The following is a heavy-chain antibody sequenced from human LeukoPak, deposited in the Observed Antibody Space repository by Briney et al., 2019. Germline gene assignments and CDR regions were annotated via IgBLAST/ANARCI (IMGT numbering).Heavy chain of an antibody. Sequence: SETLSLTCTVSGGSISSYYWSWIRQPPGKGLEWIGYIYYSGSTNYNPSLKSRVTISVDMSKNQFSLKLSSVTAADSAVYYCARFGTSSGWLPYYYYGMDVWGQGTTVTVSS. CDR3: ARFGTSSGWLPYYYYGMDV. J-gene: IGHJ6*02. D-gene: IGHD6-19*01. V-gene: IGHV4-59*08. CDR1: GGSISSYY. CDR2: IYYSGST.